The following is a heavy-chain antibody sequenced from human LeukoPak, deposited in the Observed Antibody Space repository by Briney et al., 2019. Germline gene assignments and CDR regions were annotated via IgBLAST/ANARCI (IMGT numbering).Heavy chain of an antibody. CDR1: GGSISSYY. Sequence: PSETLSLTCTVSGGSISSYYWSWIRQPPGKGLEWIGYIYYSGSTNYNPSLKSRVTISVDTSKNQFSLKLSSVTAADTAVYYCARGHRVGRYYYYYMDVWGKGTTVTVSS. D-gene: IGHD2-15*01. CDR2: IYYSGST. CDR3: ARGHRVGRYYYYYMDV. J-gene: IGHJ6*03. V-gene: IGHV4-59*12.